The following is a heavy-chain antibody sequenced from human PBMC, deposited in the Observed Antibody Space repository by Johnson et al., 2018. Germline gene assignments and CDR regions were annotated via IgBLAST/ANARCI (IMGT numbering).Heavy chain of an antibody. J-gene: IGHJ6*03. V-gene: IGHV1-46*01. CDR2: INPSGGST. Sequence: VQLVETGAEVKKPGASVKVSCKASGYTFTSYYMHWVRQAPGQGLEWMGIINPSGGSTSSAQKFQGRVTMTRDTSTRTVDMDLSSLRSEDTAGYYGARDAVDTAMVSYYYYMDVWGKGTTVTVSS. CDR1: GYTFTSYY. D-gene: IGHD5-18*01. CDR3: ARDAVDTAMVSYYYYMDV.